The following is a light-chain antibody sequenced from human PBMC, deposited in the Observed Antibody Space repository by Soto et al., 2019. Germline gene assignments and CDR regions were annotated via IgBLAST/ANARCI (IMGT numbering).Light chain of an antibody. CDR3: QHYNGYPQT. CDR1: QSISSY. J-gene: IGKJ5*01. V-gene: IGKV1-39*01. CDR2: GAS. Sequence: DIQMTQSPSSLSASVGDRVTITCRASQSISSYLNWYQQKPGKAPKLLIYGASSLHSGGPSRFSGSGFGTDFTLTISSLQPEDFATYYCQHYNGYPQTFGQGTRLEIK.